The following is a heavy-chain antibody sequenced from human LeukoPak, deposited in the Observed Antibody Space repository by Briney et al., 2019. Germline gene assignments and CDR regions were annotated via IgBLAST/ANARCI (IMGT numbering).Heavy chain of an antibody. J-gene: IGHJ6*02. D-gene: IGHD2-8*01. CDR1: GFILNSYG. CDR2: IWFDGKNQ. V-gene: IGHV3-33*01. Sequence: PGRSLRLSCAASGFILNSYGMHWVRQAPGKGLEWVADIWFDGKNQHFADSVRGRFAISRDNSKNTVYLQITSLRAEDTAVYYCARDRHCVNGVRHSPAGMDVWGQGTTVTVSS. CDR3: ARDRHCVNGVRHSPAGMDV.